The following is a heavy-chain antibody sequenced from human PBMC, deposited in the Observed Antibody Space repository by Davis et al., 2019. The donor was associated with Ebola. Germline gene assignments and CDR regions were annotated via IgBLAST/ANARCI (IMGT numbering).Heavy chain of an antibody. CDR2: ISGSGGST. D-gene: IGHD3-10*01. V-gene: IGHV3-23*01. CDR1: VITFSSYA. J-gene: IGHJ4*02. Sequence: GESLKISCTDSVITFSSYAMTWVRQAPGKGLEWVSAISGSGGSTYYAESVKGRFTISRDNSKNTLYLQMNSLRVDDTAVYYCARDLWFGELSDCWGQGTLVTVSS. CDR3: ARDLWFGELSDC.